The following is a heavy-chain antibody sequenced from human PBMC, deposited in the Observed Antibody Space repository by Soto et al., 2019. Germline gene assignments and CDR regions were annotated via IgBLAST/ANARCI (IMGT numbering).Heavy chain of an antibody. CDR3: ARQAKYSSSWYFPFDY. J-gene: IGHJ4*02. CDR1: GYSFTSYW. D-gene: IGHD6-13*01. V-gene: IGHV5-51*01. CDR2: IYPGDSDT. Sequence: GESLKISCKGSGYSFTSYWIGWVRQMPWKGLEWMGIIYPGDSDTRYSPSFQGQVTISADKSISTAYLQWSSLKASDTAMYYCARQAKYSSSWYFPFDYWGQGTLVTVSS.